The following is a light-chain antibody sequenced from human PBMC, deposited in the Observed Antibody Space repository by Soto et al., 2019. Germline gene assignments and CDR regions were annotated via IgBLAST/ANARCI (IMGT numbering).Light chain of an antibody. CDR2: GSD. V-gene: IGLV1-44*01. CDR1: VSNIGRYS. Sequence: QSVLTQPPSASGTPGQRVTISCSGGVSNIGRYSVKWYQQVPGTAPKLLIYGSDQRPSGVPDRFSGSTSGTSASLAISGLQSEDEADYYCATWDDSLNGVIFGGGTKLPVL. J-gene: IGLJ2*01. CDR3: ATWDDSLNGVI.